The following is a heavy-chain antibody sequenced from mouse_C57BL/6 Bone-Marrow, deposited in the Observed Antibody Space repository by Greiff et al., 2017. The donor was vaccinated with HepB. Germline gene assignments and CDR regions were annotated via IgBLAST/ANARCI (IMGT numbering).Heavy chain of an antibody. D-gene: IGHD2-3*01. V-gene: IGHV1-63*01. Sequence: VKLVESGAELVRPGTSVKMSCKASGYTFTNYWIGWAKQRPGHGLEWIGDIYPGGGYTNYNEKFKGKATLTADKSSSTAYMQFSSLTSEDSAIYYCARSGWLLRSYYAMDYWGQGTSVTVSS. CDR2: IYPGGGYT. J-gene: IGHJ4*01. CDR3: ARSGWLLRSYYAMDY. CDR1: GYTFTNYW.